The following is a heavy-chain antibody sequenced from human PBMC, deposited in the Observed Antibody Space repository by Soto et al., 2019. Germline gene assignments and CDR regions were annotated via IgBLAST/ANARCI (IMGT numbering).Heavy chain of an antibody. V-gene: IGHV3-30*18. CDR1: GFAFSSYA. CDR3: AKGILSATIGPYAMDV. J-gene: IGHJ6*02. Sequence: LRLSCEASGFAFSSYAMHWVRQAPGKGLEWVGVISYDGNYIYYADSVKGRFTISRDNSKNTLYVQVNSLRPEDTAVYYCAKGILSATIGPYAMDVWGQGTTVTVSS. D-gene: IGHD3-16*01. CDR2: ISYDGNYI.